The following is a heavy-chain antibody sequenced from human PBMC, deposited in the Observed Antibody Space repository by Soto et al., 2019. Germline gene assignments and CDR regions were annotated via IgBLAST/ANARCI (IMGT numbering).Heavy chain of an antibody. Sequence: SETLSLTCTVSGGSISSSSYYWGWIRQPPGKGLEWIGSIYYSGSTYYNPSLKSRVTISVDTSKNQFSLKLSSVTAADTAVYYCASSVYYYDSSGYQDYYYGMDVWGQGTTVTVSS. CDR3: ASSVYYYDSSGYQDYYYGMDV. V-gene: IGHV4-39*07. CDR2: IYYSGST. J-gene: IGHJ6*02. CDR1: GGSISSSSYY. D-gene: IGHD3-22*01.